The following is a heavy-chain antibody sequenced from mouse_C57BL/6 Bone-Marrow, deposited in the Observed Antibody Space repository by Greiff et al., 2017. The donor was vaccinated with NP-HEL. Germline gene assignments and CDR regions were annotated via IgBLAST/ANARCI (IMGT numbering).Heavy chain of an antibody. CDR3: ARYRRFNYYGSSYWYFDV. CDR2: IYPGSGST. D-gene: IGHD1-1*01. Sequence: VQLQQPGAELVKPGASVKMSCKASGYTFSSYWITWVKQRPGQGLEWIGDIYPGSGSTNYNEKFKSKATQTVDTSSSTAYMQLSSLTSEDSVVYYCARYRRFNYYGSSYWYFDVWGTGTTVTVSS. V-gene: IGHV1-55*01. CDR1: GYTFSSYW. J-gene: IGHJ1*03.